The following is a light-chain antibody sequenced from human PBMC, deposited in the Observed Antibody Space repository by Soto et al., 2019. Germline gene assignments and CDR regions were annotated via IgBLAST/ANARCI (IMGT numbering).Light chain of an antibody. CDR2: AAS. CDR3: QQSYSTLALT. V-gene: IGKV1-39*01. J-gene: IGKJ4*01. Sequence: DIQMTQSQSSLSASVGDRVTITCRARQSISSYLNWFQQKSGKAPKLLIYAASSLQSDVPSRFSGGGSGTDSTLTTSSLQPEDFATYDCQQSYSTLALTFGGGTKVVIK. CDR1: QSISSY.